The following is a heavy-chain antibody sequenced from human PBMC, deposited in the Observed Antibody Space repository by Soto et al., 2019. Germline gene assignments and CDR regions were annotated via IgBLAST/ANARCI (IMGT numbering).Heavy chain of an antibody. CDR2: IWYDGSNK. CDR1: GFTFSSYG. Sequence: PGGSLRLSCAASGFTFSSYGMHWARQAPGKGLEWVAVIWYDGSNKYYADSVKGRFTISRDNSKNTLYLQMNSLRAEDTAVYYCARERIDSSGYLSAGAFDIWGQGTMVTVSS. D-gene: IGHD3-22*01. J-gene: IGHJ3*02. V-gene: IGHV3-33*01. CDR3: ARERIDSSGYLSAGAFDI.